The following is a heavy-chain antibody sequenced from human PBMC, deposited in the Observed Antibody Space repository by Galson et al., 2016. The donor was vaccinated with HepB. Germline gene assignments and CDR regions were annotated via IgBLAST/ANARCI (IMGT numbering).Heavy chain of an antibody. D-gene: IGHD6-25*01. CDR1: GFTFSRYG. Sequence: SLTLSCAASGFTFSRYGMQWVRQAPGKGLEWVSYISYDGSDRKYADSVKGRFTVSRDNSKYTLYLQMNSLRAEDAAVYYCTKDSSSAIWHLWGQGTLVTVSS. CDR3: TKDSSSAIWHL. CDR2: ISYDGSDR. J-gene: IGHJ4*02. V-gene: IGHV3-30*18.